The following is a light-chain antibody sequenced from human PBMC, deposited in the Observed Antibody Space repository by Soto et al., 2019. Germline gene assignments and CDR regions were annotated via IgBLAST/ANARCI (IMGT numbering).Light chain of an antibody. V-gene: IGKV1-6*01. CDR2: AAS. CDR1: QDITND. Sequence: AIQMTQSPSTLPTSVGDRVTITCRASQDITNDLSWYQQKPGKAPKLLIYAASTLQSGVPSRFSGSGSGTVFTLTISSLQPEDFATYYCLQDYSYPRTFGQGTKVEIK. CDR3: LQDYSYPRT. J-gene: IGKJ1*01.